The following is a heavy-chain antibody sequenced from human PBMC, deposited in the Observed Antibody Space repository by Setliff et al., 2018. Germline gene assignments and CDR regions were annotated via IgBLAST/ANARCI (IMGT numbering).Heavy chain of an antibody. D-gene: IGHD2-2*01. CDR2: INAGNGNT. CDR3: AREVLPLVREEAVYI. V-gene: IGHV1-3*01. CDR1: GYSFAKYA. Sequence: GASVKVSCKASGYSFAKYALHWVRQAPGQRLEWMGWINAGNGNTKCSQNFQGRVTITRDTSASTAYVELSSLRSEDTAVYYCAREVLPLVREEAVYIWGQGTMVTVSS. J-gene: IGHJ3*02.